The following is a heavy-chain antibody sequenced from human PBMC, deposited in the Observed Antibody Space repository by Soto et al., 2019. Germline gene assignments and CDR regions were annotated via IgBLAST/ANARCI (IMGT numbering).Heavy chain of an antibody. CDR1: GFTFSDYY. J-gene: IGHJ6*02. CDR2: ISSSGSTI. D-gene: IGHD1-26*01. CDR3: ARGWELLGPNYGMDV. V-gene: IGHV3-11*01. Sequence: WGSLRLSCAASGFTFSDYYIIFIRHSPVKGLEWVSYISSSGSTIYYADSVKGRFTISRDNAKNSLYLQMNSLRAEDTAVYYCARGWELLGPNYGMDVWGQGTTVTVSS.